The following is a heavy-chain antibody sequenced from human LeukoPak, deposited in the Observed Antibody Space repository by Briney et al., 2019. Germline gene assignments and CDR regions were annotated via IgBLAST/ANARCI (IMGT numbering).Heavy chain of an antibody. J-gene: IGHJ6*02. V-gene: IGHV3-30-3*01. Sequence: GGSLRLSCAASGFTFSSYAMHWVRQAPGKGLEWVAVISYDGSNKYYADSVKGRFTISRDNSKNTLYLQMNSLRAEDTAVYYCARSIVVVPAALQVGSRLPWDYYYYGMDVWGQGTTVTVSS. CDR2: ISYDGSNK. CDR3: ARSIVVVPAALQVGSRLPWDYYYYGMDV. CDR1: GFTFSSYA. D-gene: IGHD2-2*01.